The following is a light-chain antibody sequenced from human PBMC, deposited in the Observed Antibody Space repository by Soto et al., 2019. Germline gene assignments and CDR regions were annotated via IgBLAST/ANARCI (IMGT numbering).Light chain of an antibody. Sequence: QSVRTQPPSVSGAPGQRVTISCTGSSSNIGAGYDVHWYQQLPGTAPKLLIYGNSNRPSGVPDRFSGSKSGTSASLAITGLRAEDEADYYCQSYDSSLSGYVFGTGTKVTVL. J-gene: IGLJ1*01. V-gene: IGLV1-40*01. CDR2: GNS. CDR1: SSNIGAGYD. CDR3: QSYDSSLSGYV.